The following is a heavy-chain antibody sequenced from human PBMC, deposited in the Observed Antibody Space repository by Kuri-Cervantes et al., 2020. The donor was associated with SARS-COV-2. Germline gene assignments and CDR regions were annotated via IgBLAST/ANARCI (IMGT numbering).Heavy chain of an antibody. CDR3: ARDTRLGCSGTSCYSFFDY. J-gene: IGHJ4*02. D-gene: IGHD2-2*01. CDR2: IYYSGST. V-gene: IGHV4-59*01. CDR1: GGSISSYY. Sequence: SETLSLTCTVSGGSISSYYWSWIRQPPGKGLEWIGYIYYSGSTNYNPSLKSRVTISVDTSKNQFSLKLSSVTAADTAVYYCARDTRLGCSGTSCYSFFDYWGQGTLVTVSS.